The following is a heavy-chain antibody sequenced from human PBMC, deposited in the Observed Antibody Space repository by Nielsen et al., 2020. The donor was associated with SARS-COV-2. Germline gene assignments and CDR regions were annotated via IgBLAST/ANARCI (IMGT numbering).Heavy chain of an antibody. J-gene: IGHJ5*02. CDR2: INPRTGSR. Sequence: ASVKVSCKASEDTFSDYYLHWVRQAPGQGLEWMGIINPRTGSRTYAQNFQARISMTRDMSTSTAYMELSGLRSEDTALYYCAGGPHISVVRGEGGWFDPWGQGTLVTVSS. V-gene: IGHV1-46*01. D-gene: IGHD3-10*01. CDR3: AGGPHISVVRGEGGWFDP. CDR1: EDTFSDYY.